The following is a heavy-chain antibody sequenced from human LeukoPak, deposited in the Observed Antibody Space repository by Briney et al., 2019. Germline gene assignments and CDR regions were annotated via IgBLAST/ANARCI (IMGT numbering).Heavy chain of an antibody. V-gene: IGHV3-11*01. J-gene: IGHJ6*02. Sequence: GGSLRLSCAASGFTLSDYYMRWIRQAPGKGLEWVSYIISSCSTIYYADFVKGRFTISRDNAKNSLYMQMNSLRADDTAVYYCARDLYSSSWFPYYYDYGMDVWGQGTTVTVS. D-gene: IGHD6-13*01. CDR1: GFTLSDYY. CDR2: IISSCSTI. CDR3: ARDLYSSSWFPYYYDYGMDV.